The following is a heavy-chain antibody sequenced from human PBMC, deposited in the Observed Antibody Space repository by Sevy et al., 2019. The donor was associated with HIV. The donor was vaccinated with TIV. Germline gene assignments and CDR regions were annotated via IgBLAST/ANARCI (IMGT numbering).Heavy chain of an antibody. CDR3: ARDYRHYYDSSGYYYDAFDI. J-gene: IGHJ3*02. CDR1: GFTFSSYG. Sequence: GGSLRLSCAASGFTFSSYGMHWVRQAPGKGLEWVAVIWYDGSNKYYADSVKGRFTISRDNSKNTLYLQMNSLRAEDMAVYYCARDYRHYYDSSGYYYDAFDIWGQGTMVTVSS. D-gene: IGHD3-22*01. V-gene: IGHV3-33*01. CDR2: IWYDGSNK.